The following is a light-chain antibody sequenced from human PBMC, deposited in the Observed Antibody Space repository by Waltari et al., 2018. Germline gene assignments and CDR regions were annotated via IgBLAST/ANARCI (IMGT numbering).Light chain of an antibody. Sequence: QSALTQPPSASGSPGQSVTISSSGSSSDIGTYKFVSWYQQHPGKSPKLIIYEVNQRPSGVPDRFSGSKSGNTASLTVSGLLPEDEADYYCSSYAGTKKLLFGGVTKLTVL. V-gene: IGLV2-8*01. CDR1: SSDIGTYKF. J-gene: IGLJ2*01. CDR2: EVN. CDR3: SSYAGTKKLL.